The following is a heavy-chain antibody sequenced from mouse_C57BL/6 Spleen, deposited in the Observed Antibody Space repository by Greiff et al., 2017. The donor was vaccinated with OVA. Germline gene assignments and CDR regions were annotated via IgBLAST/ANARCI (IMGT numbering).Heavy chain of an antibody. Sequence: EVQLVESGGGLVQPGGSLSLSCAASGFTFTDYYMSWVRQPPGKALEWLGFIRNKANGYTTEYSVSVKGRFTISRDNSHSILYLQMNALRAEDSATDYCARYRGGMYYAMDYWGQGTSVTVSS. J-gene: IGHJ4*01. CDR1: GFTFTDYY. V-gene: IGHV7-3*01. D-gene: IGHD1-1*02. CDR2: IRNKANGYTT. CDR3: ARYRGGMYYAMDY.